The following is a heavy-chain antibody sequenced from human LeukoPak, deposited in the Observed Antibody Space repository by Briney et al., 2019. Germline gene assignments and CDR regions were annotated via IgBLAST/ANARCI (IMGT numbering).Heavy chain of an antibody. Sequence: GEAPKIFCKGPGNSFTNYRISRGRHMPGRGLEVMGWIDASDSYTNYSPSFQGHVTISADKSSSTAYLQWSSLKASDTAIYYCARHVLYSYGPQWWFDPWGQGTLVTVSS. CDR2: IDASDSYT. CDR1: GNSFTNYR. D-gene: IGHD5-18*01. J-gene: IGHJ5*02. CDR3: ARHVLYSYGPQWWFDP. V-gene: IGHV5-10-1*01.